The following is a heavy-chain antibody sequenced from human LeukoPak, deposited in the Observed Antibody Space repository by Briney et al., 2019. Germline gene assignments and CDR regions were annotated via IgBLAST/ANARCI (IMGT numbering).Heavy chain of an antibody. CDR2: INTNTGKP. Sequence: ASVKVFCRASGNILTRYTINWVRQAPGQGLEWMGWINTNTGKPVYAQGLTGRFVFSWDTSVSTAYLQISSLKTEDTGIYFCTSVIVGATAPWFDPWGQGTPVTVSS. D-gene: IGHD1-26*01. CDR3: TSVIVGATAPWFDP. J-gene: IGHJ5*02. CDR1: GNILTRYT. V-gene: IGHV7-4-1*02.